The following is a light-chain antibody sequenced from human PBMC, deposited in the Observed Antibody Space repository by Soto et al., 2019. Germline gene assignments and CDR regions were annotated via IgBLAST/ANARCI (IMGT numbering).Light chain of an antibody. CDR3: AAWDDSLRGLV. J-gene: IGLJ1*01. Sequence: QSVLTHPPSASGTPGPRVTISGSGSSSNIEGHSVDWYQQLTGTAPKLLIYRSDQRPSGVPDRFYGSKSGTSASLAISGLRSEDDADYYCAAWDDSLRGLVFGTGTKVTGL. V-gene: IGLV1-47*01. CDR1: SSNIEGHS. CDR2: RSD.